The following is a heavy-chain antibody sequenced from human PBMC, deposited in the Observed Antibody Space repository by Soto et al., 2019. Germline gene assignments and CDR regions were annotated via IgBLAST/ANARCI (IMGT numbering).Heavy chain of an antibody. Sequence: LENRSEGLAWSCRLSRFSLNASGLAVGWIRQAPRKAPEWLAFIFWDDDKRYSPSLENRLTITKDTSKNQVVLTMTNMDPVDTATYYCARIFDFWSGYYFAYWGRGTLVTVSS. J-gene: IGHJ4*02. CDR2: IFWDDDK. D-gene: IGHD3-3*01. CDR3: ARIFDFWSGYYFAY. CDR1: RFSLNASGLA. V-gene: IGHV2-5*02.